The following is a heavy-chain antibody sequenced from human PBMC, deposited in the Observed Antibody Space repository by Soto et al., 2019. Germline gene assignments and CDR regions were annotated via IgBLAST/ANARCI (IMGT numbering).Heavy chain of an antibody. CDR3: ASGNAWEALLAY. Sequence: SDTLSLTCTVSGASINSGGYYWSWIRPLPGKGLEWIGYIYFSGSTYYNPSLESRVTISLDTSQNQFSLKLSSVTAADTAVYYCASGNAWEALLAYWGQGTLVTVSS. CDR1: GASINSGGYY. J-gene: IGHJ4*02. V-gene: IGHV4-31*03. CDR2: IYFSGST. D-gene: IGHD1-26*01.